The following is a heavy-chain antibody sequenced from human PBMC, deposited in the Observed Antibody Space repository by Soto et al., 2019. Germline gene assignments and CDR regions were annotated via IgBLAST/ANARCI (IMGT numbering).Heavy chain of an antibody. CDR3: ARVAPLSMVRGVG. V-gene: IGHV3-21*01. CDR1: GFTFSSYS. J-gene: IGHJ4*02. Sequence: GGSLRLSCAASGFTFSSYSMNWVRQAPGKGLEWVSSISSSSSYIYYADSVKGRFTISRDNAKNSLYLQMNSLRAEDTAVYYCARVAPLSMVRGVGWGQGTLVTVSS. CDR2: ISSSSSYI. D-gene: IGHD3-10*01.